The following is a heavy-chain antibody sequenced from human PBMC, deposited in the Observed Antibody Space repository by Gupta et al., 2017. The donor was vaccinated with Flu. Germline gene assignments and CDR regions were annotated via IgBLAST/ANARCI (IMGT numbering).Heavy chain of an antibody. CDR1: GFTFSSYA. CDR3: ATDPKERGGVMAPSYGMDV. Sequence: EVQLLESGGGLVQPGGSLRLSCAASGFTFSSYAMSWVRQAPGKGLEWVSAISGSGGSTYYADSVKGRFTISRDNSKNTLYLQMNSLRAEDTAVYYCATDPKERGGVMAPSYGMDVWGQGTTVTVSS. J-gene: IGHJ6*02. D-gene: IGHD3-16*01. V-gene: IGHV3-23*01. CDR2: ISGSGGST.